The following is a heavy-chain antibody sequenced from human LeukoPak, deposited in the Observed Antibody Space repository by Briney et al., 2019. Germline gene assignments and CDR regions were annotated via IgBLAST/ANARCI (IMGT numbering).Heavy chain of an antibody. Sequence: GGSLRLSCAASGFTFSSYGMHWVRQAPGKGLEWVAFIRYDGSNKYYADSVKGRFTISRDNSKNTLYLQMNSLRAEDTAVYYCAKTLCPYYYKSSGCCGHGTLFTVSS. V-gene: IGHV3-30*02. CDR1: GFTFSSYG. CDR2: IRYDGSNK. D-gene: IGHD3-22*01. J-gene: IGHJ4*01. CDR3: AKTLCPYYYKSSGC.